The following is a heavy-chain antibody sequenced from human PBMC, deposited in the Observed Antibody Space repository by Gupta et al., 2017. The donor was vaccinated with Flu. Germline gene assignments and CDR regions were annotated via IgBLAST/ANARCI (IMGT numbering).Heavy chain of an antibody. J-gene: IGHJ4*02. D-gene: IGHD3-22*01. CDR2: MNQDGSAK. CDR1: EFSFSNYW. CDR3: TPIDGY. Sequence: EVQLVESGGGLVQPGGSLRLSCVASEFSFSNYWMAWVRQAPGKGLEWVASMNQDGSAKYYVDSVKGRFTISGDFAKNSLYLQMNSLRAEDTAVYYCTPIDGYWGQGVLLTVSS. V-gene: IGHV3-7*01.